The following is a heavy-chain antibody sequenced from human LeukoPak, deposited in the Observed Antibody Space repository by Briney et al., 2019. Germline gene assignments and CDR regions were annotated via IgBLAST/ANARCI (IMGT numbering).Heavy chain of an antibody. CDR3: ARAYFDF. J-gene: IGHJ4*02. V-gene: IGHV3-7*01. CDR1: GFIFSSYW. CDR2: IKQDGSQK. Sequence: GGSLRLSCVASGFIFSSYWMSWVRQAPGKGLEWVANIKQDGSQKYYVDSVEGRFTISRDNAKNSLYLQMNSLRAEDTAVYYCARAYFDFWGQGTLVTVSS.